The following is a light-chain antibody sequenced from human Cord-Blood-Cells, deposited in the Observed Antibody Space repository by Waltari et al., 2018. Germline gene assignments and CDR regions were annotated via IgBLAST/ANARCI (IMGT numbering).Light chain of an antibody. CDR2: GTS. V-gene: IGKV3-20*01. CDR1: QSVFIDY. CDR3: QQYTGSLPWT. J-gene: IGKJ1*01. Sequence: PGERATLSCKASQSVFIDYLAWYQQKPGQAPRLVIYGTSNRAAGIPDRFSGSGSGTDFTLSISRLEPEDIAVYYCQQYTGSLPWTFGQGTKVEIK.